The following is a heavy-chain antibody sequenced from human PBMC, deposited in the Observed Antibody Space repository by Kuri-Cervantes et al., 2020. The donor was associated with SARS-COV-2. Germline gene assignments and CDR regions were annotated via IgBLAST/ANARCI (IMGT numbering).Heavy chain of an antibody. J-gene: IGHJ4*02. CDR3: AKSLAYCGRGCYWAFDY. Sequence: GESLKISCKGSGFMFMNYDMGWVRQAPGRGLEWVSIISGSGTGTYFADSVKGRFTMSRDNYKNTVFLQMNSLTADDTAVHYCAKSLAYCGRGCYWAFDYWGQGALVTVSS. V-gene: IGHV3-23*01. CDR2: ISGSGTGT. D-gene: IGHD2-21*02. CDR1: GFMFMNYD.